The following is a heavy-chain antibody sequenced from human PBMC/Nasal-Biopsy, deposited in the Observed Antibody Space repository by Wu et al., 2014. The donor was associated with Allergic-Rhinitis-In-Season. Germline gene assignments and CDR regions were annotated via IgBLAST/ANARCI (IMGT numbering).Heavy chain of an antibody. D-gene: IGHD2-2*02. CDR2: IKSDGSST. CDR1: GFTFGNYW. CDR3: ARVGYCSGPICYSPDYYYGVDV. J-gene: IGHJ6*02. V-gene: IGHV3-74*03. Sequence: LRLSCAASGFTFGNYWMQWAAKLQGRADVVSRIKSDGSSTAYADSVKGRFTISRDNAKNTLYLQMNSLRAEDTAAYYCARVGYCSGPICYSPDYYYGVDVWGQGTTVTVSS.